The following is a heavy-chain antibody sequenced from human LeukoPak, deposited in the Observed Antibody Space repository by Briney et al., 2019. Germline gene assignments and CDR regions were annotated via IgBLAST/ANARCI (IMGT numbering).Heavy chain of an antibody. D-gene: IGHD5-12*01. CDR2: ISADKGNT. J-gene: IGHJ4*02. Sequence: ASVKVSCKPSGYTLTSYGISGVRQAAGQRLEWMGRISADKGNTNYPQKFQGRVTMTTDTSTGTAYMEMRSLTSDDTAVYYCARDSSGYAPSFDYWGQGTLVTVSS. CDR1: GYTLTSYG. CDR3: ARDSSGYAPSFDY. V-gene: IGHV1-18*01.